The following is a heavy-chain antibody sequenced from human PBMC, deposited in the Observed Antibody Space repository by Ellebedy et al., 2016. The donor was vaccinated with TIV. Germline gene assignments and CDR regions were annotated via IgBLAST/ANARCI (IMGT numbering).Heavy chain of an antibody. CDR2: IKVDGSSS. V-gene: IGHV3-7*01. Sequence: PGGSLRLSCAASGFTFNRFWMSWVRQAPGKGLEWVANIKVDGSSSQYVDSVKGRFTISRDNAKNSLYLQMNSLRDEDTAVYYCARGGGELLRYAFDIWGHGTMVTVSS. CDR1: GFTFNRFW. D-gene: IGHD1-26*01. J-gene: IGHJ3*02. CDR3: ARGGGELLRYAFDI.